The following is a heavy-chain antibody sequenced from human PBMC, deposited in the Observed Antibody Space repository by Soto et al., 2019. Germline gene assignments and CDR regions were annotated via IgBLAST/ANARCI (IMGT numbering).Heavy chain of an antibody. Sequence: SETLSLTSSVSGTSISRDSWSWIRQPPGKGLEWIGHVYHSGTTTYNPSLKSRVTMSVDTSKTHFYLTLTSVTAADTAMYYCARGSEYYDFGSGTAVMNNYCGMEDGCQVTTLTVSS. D-gene: IGHD3-3*01. J-gene: IGHJ6*02. CDR2: VYHSGTT. CDR3: ARGSEYYDFGSGTAVMNNYCGMED. CDR1: GTSISRDS. V-gene: IGHV4-59*12.